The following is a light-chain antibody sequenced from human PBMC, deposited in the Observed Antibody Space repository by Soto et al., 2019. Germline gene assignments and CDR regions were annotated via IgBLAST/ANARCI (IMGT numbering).Light chain of an antibody. CDR3: QQRADWPPFT. Sequence: EIVLTQSPASLSLSPGERATLSCRASETVNDNLAWYHQKPGQPPRVLIYDASTRATGLPERFTGRGGGTEFTLTIDNLEPEDARFYYCQQRADWPPFTFGQGTKLE. CDR2: DAS. J-gene: IGKJ2*01. V-gene: IGKV3-11*01. CDR1: ETVNDN.